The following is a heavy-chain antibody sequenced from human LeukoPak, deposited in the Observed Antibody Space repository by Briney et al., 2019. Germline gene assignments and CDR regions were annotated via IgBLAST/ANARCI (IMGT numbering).Heavy chain of an antibody. CDR3: AREATWGQWYFDH. J-gene: IGHJ4*02. CDR2: IASDGGAK. Sequence: PGTSLRLSCVASGFSFSNHGKHWVPQAPGKGLEWVSDIASDGGAKLYADSVPGRFTLSRDNSKNMFFLQMNFLTVEDTAIYYCAREATWGQWYFDHWGQGTPVTVSS. D-gene: IGHD6-19*01. CDR1: GFSFSNHG. V-gene: IGHV3-30*03.